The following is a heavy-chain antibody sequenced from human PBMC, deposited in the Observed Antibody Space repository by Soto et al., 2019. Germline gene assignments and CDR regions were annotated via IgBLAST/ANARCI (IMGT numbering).Heavy chain of an antibody. Sequence: ASVKVSCKASGYTFTSYYMHWVRQAPGQGLEWMGIINPSGGSTSYADSVKGRFTISRDNAKSTLYLQMDSLRAEDTAVYYCANDMTGPKDFWGQGTLVTVSS. CDR1: GYTFTSYY. V-gene: IGHV1-46*04. CDR3: ANDMTGPKDF. D-gene: IGHD3-9*01. CDR2: INPSGGST. J-gene: IGHJ4*02.